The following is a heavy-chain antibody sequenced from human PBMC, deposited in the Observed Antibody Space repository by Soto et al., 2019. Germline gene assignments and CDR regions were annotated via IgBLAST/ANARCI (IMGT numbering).Heavy chain of an antibody. CDR1: GFTFSSYG. Sequence: QVQLVESGGGVVQPGMSLTLSCAVSGFTFSSYGMHWVRQAPGKGLEWVAIISSDGSNKYYADSVKGRFTISRDNSKNTLDLQMNSLRAEDTAVYYCVKENPGSGSSIWGQGTLVTVSS. D-gene: IGHD1-26*01. CDR2: ISSDGSNK. J-gene: IGHJ4*02. V-gene: IGHV3-30*18. CDR3: VKENPGSGSSI.